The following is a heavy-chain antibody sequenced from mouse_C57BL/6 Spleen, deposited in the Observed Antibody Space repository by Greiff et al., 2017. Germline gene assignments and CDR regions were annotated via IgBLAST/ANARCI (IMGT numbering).Heavy chain of an antibody. Sequence: QVTLKVSGPGILQSSQTLSLTCSFSGFSLSTSGMGVSWIRQPSGNGLEWLAHIYWDDDKRYNPFLKSRPTISKDTSRNQVFLKITSVDTADAATDYCARYYCGSSFPHYCAMDYWGQGTSGTVSS. CDR2: IYWDDDK. D-gene: IGHD1-1*01. J-gene: IGHJ4*01. CDR1: GFSLSTSGMG. CDR3: ARYYCGSSFPHYCAMDY. V-gene: IGHV8-12*01.